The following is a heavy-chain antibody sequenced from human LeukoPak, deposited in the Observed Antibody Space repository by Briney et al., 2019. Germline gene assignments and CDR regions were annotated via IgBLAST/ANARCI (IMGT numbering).Heavy chain of an antibody. Sequence: GGSLRLSCAASGFTFSSYWMTWVRQAPGKGLEWVANINQDGSEKYYVDSVKGRFTISRDNAKNSLYLQMNSLTAEDTAVYYCAKSSTGGATTRYFDYWGQGTLVTVSS. CDR2: INQDGSEK. J-gene: IGHJ4*02. CDR3: AKSSTGGATTRYFDY. D-gene: IGHD1-26*01. V-gene: IGHV3-7*03. CDR1: GFTFSSYW.